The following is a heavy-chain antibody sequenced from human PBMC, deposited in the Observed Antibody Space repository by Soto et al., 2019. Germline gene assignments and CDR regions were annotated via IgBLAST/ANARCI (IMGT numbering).Heavy chain of an antibody. Sequence: SQTLSLTCAISGDSVSSTSAAWSWIRQSPSRGLEWLGRTYYRSNWYSDYAVSVKSRITINPDTSKNQFSLQLNSVTPEDTAVYYWARGSYYSGWVWGQGXLVTVYS. CDR3: ARGSYYSGWV. J-gene: IGHJ4*02. D-gene: IGHD6-19*01. CDR2: TYYRSNWYS. CDR1: GDSVSSTSAA. V-gene: IGHV6-1*01.